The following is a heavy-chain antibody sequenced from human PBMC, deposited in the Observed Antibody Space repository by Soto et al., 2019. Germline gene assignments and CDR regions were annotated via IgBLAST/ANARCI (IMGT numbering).Heavy chain of an antibody. Sequence: QVQLQQWGAGLLKPSETLSLTCAVYGGSFSGYYWSWIRQPPGKGLEWIGEINHSGSTNYNPALKSRVTISVDTSKNQFSLKLSSVTAADTAVYYCARVGGRGYSYGYGFASYFDYWGQGTLVTVSS. CDR3: ARVGGRGYSYGYGFASYFDY. J-gene: IGHJ4*02. CDR1: GGSFSGYY. CDR2: INHSGST. D-gene: IGHD5-18*01. V-gene: IGHV4-34*01.